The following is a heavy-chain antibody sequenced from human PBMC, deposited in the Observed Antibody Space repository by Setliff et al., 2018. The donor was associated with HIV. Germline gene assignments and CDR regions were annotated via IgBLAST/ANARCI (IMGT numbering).Heavy chain of an antibody. CDR1: GYTFTNYD. Sequence: ASVKVSCKASGYTFTNYDINWVRQATGKGLEWMGWMNPNSGNTGYAQKFQGRVSMTRDTSIGTAYMQLSGLRSEDTAVYFCARVDGAYNDNIFDYWGQGTLVTVSS. CDR3: ARVDGAYNDNIFDY. V-gene: IGHV1-8*02. D-gene: IGHD1-1*01. J-gene: IGHJ4*02. CDR2: MNPNSGNT.